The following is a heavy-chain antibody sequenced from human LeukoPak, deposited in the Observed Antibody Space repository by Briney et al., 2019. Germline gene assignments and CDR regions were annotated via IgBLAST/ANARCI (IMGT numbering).Heavy chain of an antibody. CDR2: INHSEST. J-gene: IGHJ5*02. CDR3: ARKRGYCSSTSCYLYWFDP. Sequence: SETLSLTCAVYGGSFTGYYWSWIRHPPGKGLEWIGEINHSESTNYNPSLKRRVTISVDTSKNQFSLKLSSVTAADTAVYYCARKRGYCSSTSCYLYWFDPWGQGTLVTVSS. D-gene: IGHD2-2*01. CDR1: GGSFTGYY. V-gene: IGHV4-34*01.